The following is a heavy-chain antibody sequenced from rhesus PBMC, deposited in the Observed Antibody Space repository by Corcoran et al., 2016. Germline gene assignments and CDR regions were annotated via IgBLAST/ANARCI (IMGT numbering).Heavy chain of an antibody. J-gene: IGHJ4*01. CDR2: IYGSSGNT. Sequence: QVQLQESGPGLVTPSETLSLTCAVSGDSIHSSYWTWIRHPPGKGLEWIGRIYGSSGNTNYNPSLRSRVTISRDTSKNQFSLKLNSVTAADTAIYYCARCGFAAGRLYFDFWGQGVLVTVSS. V-gene: IGHV4-147*01. CDR3: ARCGFAAGRLYFDF. D-gene: IGHD6-13*01. CDR1: GDSIHSSY.